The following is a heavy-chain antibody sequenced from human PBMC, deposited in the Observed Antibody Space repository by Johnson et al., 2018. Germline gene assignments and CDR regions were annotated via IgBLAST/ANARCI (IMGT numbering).Heavy chain of an antibody. CDR1: GFTFSSYA. V-gene: IGHV3-23*04. J-gene: IGHJ4*02. CDR2: IIVAGTT. CDR3: VREPVEGPLDY. Sequence: VQLVQSGGGLVQPGESLRLSCAASGFTFSSYAMDWVRQAPGKGPEWVSAIIVAGTTYYADFVKGRFTISRDNSKNTVYLQMNNGRAEDTALYYCVREPVEGPLDYWGQGILVTVAP. D-gene: IGHD1-26*01.